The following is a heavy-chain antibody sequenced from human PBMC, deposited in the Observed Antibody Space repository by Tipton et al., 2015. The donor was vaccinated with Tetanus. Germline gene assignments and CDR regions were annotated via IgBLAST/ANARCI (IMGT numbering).Heavy chain of an antibody. Sequence: GLVKPSQTLSLTCVITGDSVSNNRATWNWIRQSPSRGPEWLGRTYYRSKWYYEYAVSVRSRIRIDPDTSKNQVSLQLNSVTPEDSAVYYCVREMQQWIPVGGFAPWGQGTPVTVSS. CDR1: GDSVSNNRAT. J-gene: IGHJ5*02. CDR2: TYYRSKWYY. D-gene: IGHD1-26*01. CDR3: VREMQQWIPVGGFAP. V-gene: IGHV6-1*01.